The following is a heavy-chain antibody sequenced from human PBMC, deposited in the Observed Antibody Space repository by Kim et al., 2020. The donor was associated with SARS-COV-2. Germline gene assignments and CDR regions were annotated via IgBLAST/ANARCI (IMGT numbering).Heavy chain of an antibody. Sequence: GGSLRLSCAASGFTFSSYSMNWVRQAPGKGLEWVSSISSSSSYIYYADSVKGRFTISRDNAKNSLYLQMNSLRAEDTAVYYCARAIAAAGTTGGYWGQGTLVTVSS. CDR3: ARAIAAAGTTGGY. V-gene: IGHV3-21*01. D-gene: IGHD6-13*01. CDR2: ISSSSSYI. CDR1: GFTFSSYS. J-gene: IGHJ4*02.